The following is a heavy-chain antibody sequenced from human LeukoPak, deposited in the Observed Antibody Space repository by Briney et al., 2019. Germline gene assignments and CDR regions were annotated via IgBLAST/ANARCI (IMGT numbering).Heavy chain of an antibody. D-gene: IGHD6-19*01. CDR3: ARDSSGWYYYFDY. J-gene: IGHJ4*02. CDR2: IYNNGSA. V-gene: IGHV4-61*02. CDR1: GGSISSSSYY. Sequence: SQTLSLTCTVSGGSISSSSYYWTWIRQPAGKGLEWIGRIYNNGSANYNPSLKSRVTISVDTTKNQFSLRLSSATAADTAVYYCARDSSGWYYYFDYWGQGTLVTVSS.